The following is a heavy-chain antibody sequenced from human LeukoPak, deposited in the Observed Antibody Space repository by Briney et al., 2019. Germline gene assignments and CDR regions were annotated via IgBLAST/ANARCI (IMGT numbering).Heavy chain of an antibody. Sequence: SETLSLTCTVSGYSISSDYYWGWIRQPPGKELEWIGSIYYSGSTYYNPSLKSRVTISVDTSKNQFSVKLSSVTAADTAVYYCARSIRGYSSGWYDYWGQGTPITVSS. CDR1: GYSISSDYY. CDR3: ARSIRGYSSGWYDY. V-gene: IGHV4-38-2*02. CDR2: IYYSGST. J-gene: IGHJ4*02. D-gene: IGHD6-19*01.